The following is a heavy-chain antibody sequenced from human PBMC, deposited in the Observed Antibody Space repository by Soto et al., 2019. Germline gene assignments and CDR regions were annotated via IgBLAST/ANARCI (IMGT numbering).Heavy chain of an antibody. J-gene: IGHJ6*03. D-gene: IGHD2-15*01. Sequence: SETLSLTCTVSGGSISSYYWSWIRQPPGKGLEWIGDIYYSGSTNYNPSLKSRVTISVDTSKNQFSLKLSSVTAPDTAVYYCARHVDARGAYDYYYYMDVWGKGTTVTVSS. CDR3: ARHVDARGAYDYYYYMDV. CDR1: GGSISSYY. V-gene: IGHV4-59*08. CDR2: IYYSGST.